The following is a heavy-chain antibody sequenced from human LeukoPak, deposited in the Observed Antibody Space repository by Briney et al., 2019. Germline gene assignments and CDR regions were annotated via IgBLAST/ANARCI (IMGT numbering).Heavy chain of an antibody. V-gene: IGHV1-3*01. CDR1: GYTFTSYA. J-gene: IGHJ5*02. CDR3: ARVRQLPNWFDP. D-gene: IGHD6-6*01. CDR2: INAGNGNT. Sequence: ASVKVSCKASGYTFTSYAMHWVRQAPGQRLEWMGWINAGNGNTKYSQKFQGRVTITRDTSASTAYVELSSLRSEDTAVYYCARVRQLPNWFDPWGQGTLVTVSS.